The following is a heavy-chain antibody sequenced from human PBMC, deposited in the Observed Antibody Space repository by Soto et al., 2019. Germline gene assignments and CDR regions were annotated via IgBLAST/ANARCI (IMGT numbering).Heavy chain of an antibody. CDR1: GYTFTSYY. CDR2: MNPNSGNT. Sequence: AASLKVSCPACGYTFTSYYINCVRQATGQGLEWMGWMNPNSGNTGYAQKFQGRVTMTRNTSISTAYMELSSLRSEDTAVYYCWGSSKYYYGMDVWGQGTTVTVSS. J-gene: IGHJ6*02. V-gene: IGHV1-8*01. CDR3: WGSSKYYYGMDV. D-gene: IGHD6-6*01.